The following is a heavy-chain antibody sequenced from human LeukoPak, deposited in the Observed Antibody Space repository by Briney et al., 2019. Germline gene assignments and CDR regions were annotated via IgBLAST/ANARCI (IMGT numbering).Heavy chain of an antibody. D-gene: IGHD6-13*01. J-gene: IGHJ4*02. Sequence: PSETLSLTCAVSGGSISSGGYSWSWIRQPPGKGLEWIGYIYHSGSTNYNPSLKSRVTISVDTSKNQFSLKLSSVTAADTAVYYCARDRISLIAAAGKFDYWGQGTLVTVSS. CDR1: GGSISSGGYS. CDR3: ARDRISLIAAAGKFDY. CDR2: IYHSGST. V-gene: IGHV4-30-2*01.